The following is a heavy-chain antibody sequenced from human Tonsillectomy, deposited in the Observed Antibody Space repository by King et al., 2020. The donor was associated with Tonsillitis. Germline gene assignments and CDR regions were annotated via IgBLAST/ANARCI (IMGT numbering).Heavy chain of an antibody. D-gene: IGHD1-26*01. Sequence: VQLVESGGGLVKPGGSLRLSCAASGFTFSSYSMNWVRQAPGKGLEWVSSISSSSSYIYYADSVKGRFTISRDKAKNSLYLPMNSLRAEDTAVYYCARVSSGSYYDAFDIWGQGTMVTVSS. CDR3: ARVSSGSYYDAFDI. CDR2: ISSSSSYI. V-gene: IGHV3-21*01. J-gene: IGHJ3*02. CDR1: GFTFSSYS.